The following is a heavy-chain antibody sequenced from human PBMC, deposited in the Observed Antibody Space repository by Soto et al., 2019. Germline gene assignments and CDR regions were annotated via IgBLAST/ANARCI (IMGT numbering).Heavy chain of an antibody. CDR1: GFTFSSYS. D-gene: IGHD5-18*01. V-gene: IGHV3-48*02. CDR3: ATESVDTAMELRIGMDV. CDR2: ISSSSRTI. J-gene: IGHJ6*02. Sequence: EVQLVESGGGLVQPGGSLRLSCAASGFTFSSYSMNWVRQAPGKGLEWVSYISSSSRTIYYADSVKGRFTISSDNARNSLYLQMNSLRDEDTAVYYCATESVDTAMELRIGMDVWGQGTTVTVSS.